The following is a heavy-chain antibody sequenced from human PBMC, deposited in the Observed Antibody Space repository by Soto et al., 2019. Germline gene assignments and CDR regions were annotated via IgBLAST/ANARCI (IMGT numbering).Heavy chain of an antibody. V-gene: IGHV3-23*01. D-gene: IGHD4-17*01. J-gene: IGHJ4*02. CDR2: ISGSGGTT. CDR1: GFTFSSYA. CDR3: AKDPRMATVTTDYFDY. Sequence: EVQLLESGGALVQSGGSLRLSCAVCGFTFSSYAMSWVRQAPGKGLEWVSAISGSGGTTYYADSVKGRFTISRDNSKNTLNLQMNSQRADDTAVYYCAKDPRMATVTTDYFDYWGQGTLVTVSS.